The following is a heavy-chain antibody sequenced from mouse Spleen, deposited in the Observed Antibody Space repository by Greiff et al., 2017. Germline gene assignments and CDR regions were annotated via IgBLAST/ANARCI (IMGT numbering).Heavy chain of an antibody. CDR2: INPSSGYT. CDR3: ARSWGNDEFAY. J-gene: IGHJ3*01. CDR1: GYTFTSYT. D-gene: IGHD2-2*01. V-gene: IGHV1-4*01. Sequence: QVQLKESGAELARPGASVKMSCKASGYTFTSYTMHWVKQRPGQGLEWIGYINPSSGYTKYNQKFKDKATLTADKSSSTAYMQLSSLTSEDSAVYYCARSWGNDEFAYWGQGTLVTVSA.